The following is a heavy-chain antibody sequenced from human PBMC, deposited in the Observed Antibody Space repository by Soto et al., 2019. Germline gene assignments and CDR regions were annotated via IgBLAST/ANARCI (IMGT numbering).Heavy chain of an antibody. CDR2: ISSSSYI. V-gene: IGHV3-21*01. CDR3: ARRSLAVAGYYYGMDV. D-gene: IGHD6-19*01. J-gene: IGHJ6*02. CDR1: GFTFSSYS. Sequence: GSLRLSCAASGFTFSSYSMNWVRQAPGKGLEWVSSISSSSYIYYADSVKGRFTISRDNAKNSLYLQMNSLRAEDTAVYYCARRSLAVAGYYYGMDVWGQGTTVTVSS.